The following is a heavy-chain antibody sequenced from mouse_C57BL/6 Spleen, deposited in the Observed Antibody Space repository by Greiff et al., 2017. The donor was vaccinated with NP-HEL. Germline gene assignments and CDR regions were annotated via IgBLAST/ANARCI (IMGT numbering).Heavy chain of an antibody. J-gene: IGHJ4*01. CDR3: ARHEGVYYYEGGAMDY. Sequence: EVKLMESGGGLVQPGGSLKLSCAASGFTFSDYYMYWVRQTPEKRLEWVAYISNGGGSTYYPDTVKGRFTISRDNAKNTLYLQMSRLKSEDTAMYYCARHEGVYYYEGGAMDYWGQGTSVTVSS. CDR2: ISNGGGST. CDR1: GFTFSDYY. V-gene: IGHV5-12*01. D-gene: IGHD1-1*01.